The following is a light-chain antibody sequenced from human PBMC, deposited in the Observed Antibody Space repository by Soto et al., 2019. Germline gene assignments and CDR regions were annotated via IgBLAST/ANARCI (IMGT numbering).Light chain of an antibody. V-gene: IGKV3-11*01. Sequence: EIVLTQSPATLSLSPGERATLSCRASQSVSNSLAWYQQKPGQPPRLLIYGTSKGVTGIPARFSGGGSGTDFTLTISSLEPDDFAVYYCQQRTDWPGISFGQGTRLEIK. J-gene: IGKJ5*01. CDR1: QSVSNS. CDR2: GTS. CDR3: QQRTDWPGIS.